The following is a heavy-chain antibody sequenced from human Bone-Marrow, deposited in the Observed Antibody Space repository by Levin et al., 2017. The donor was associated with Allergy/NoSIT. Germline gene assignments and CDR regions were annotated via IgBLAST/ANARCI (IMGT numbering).Heavy chain of an antibody. CDR3: ARSPGGLGGYFDY. D-gene: IGHD3-10*01. CDR1: GFTVRSTY. V-gene: IGHV3-53*01. CDR2: IFIDGTI. J-gene: IGHJ4*02. Sequence: LSLTCAASGFTVRSTYMSWVRQAPGQGLQWVSTIFIDGTIFYADSVRGRFTISRDISKNTLYLQTNSLRAEDTDLFYCARSPGGLGGYFDYWGQGCLVTVSS.